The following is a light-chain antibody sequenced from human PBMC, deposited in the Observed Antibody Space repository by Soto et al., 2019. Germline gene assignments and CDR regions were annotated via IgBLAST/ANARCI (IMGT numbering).Light chain of an antibody. V-gene: IGKV1-5*01. CDR3: QQYNNYSGT. CDR1: QSINTW. Sequence: DIQMTQSPSTLSASIGDRVTITCRASQSINTWLAWYQQKPGKAPKLLIYDASSLENGVPSRVSGSGSGTEFTLTISSLQPDDFATYYCQQYNNYSGTFGQGTKVEIK. J-gene: IGKJ1*01. CDR2: DAS.